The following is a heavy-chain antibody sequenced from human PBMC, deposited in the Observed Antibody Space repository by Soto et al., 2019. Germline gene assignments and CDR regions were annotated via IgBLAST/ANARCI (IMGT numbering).Heavy chain of an antibody. V-gene: IGHV3-23*01. Sequence: GGSLRLSCAASGFTFSSYAMSWVRQAPGKGLEWVSAISGSGGSTYYADSVKGRFTISRDNSKNTLDLQMNSLRAEDTAVYYCAKAQYYGSGSFSSDYYYYGMDVWGQGTTVTVSS. CDR1: GFTFSSYA. J-gene: IGHJ6*02. D-gene: IGHD3-10*01. CDR2: ISGSGGST. CDR3: AKAQYYGSGSFSSDYYYYGMDV.